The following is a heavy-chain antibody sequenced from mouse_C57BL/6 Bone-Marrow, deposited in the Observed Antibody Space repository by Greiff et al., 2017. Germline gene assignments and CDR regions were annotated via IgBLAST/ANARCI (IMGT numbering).Heavy chain of an antibody. CDR2: IRLKSDNYAT. CDR1: GFTFSNYW. CDR3: PGRVYYGSSSAWFAY. D-gene: IGHD1-1*01. V-gene: IGHV6-3*01. J-gene: IGHJ3*01. Sequence: EVKLVESGGGLVQPGGSMKLSCVASGFTFSNYWMNWVRQSPEKGLEWVAQIRLKSDNYATHSAVSVKGRFTISRDDFKSSVYLQMNNLRADDTGIYYCPGRVYYGSSSAWFAYWGQGTLVTVSA.